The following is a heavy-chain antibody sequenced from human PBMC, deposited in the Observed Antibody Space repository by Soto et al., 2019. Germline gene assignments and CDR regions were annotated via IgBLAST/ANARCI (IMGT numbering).Heavy chain of an antibody. Sequence: GGSLRLSCAASGFTFDDYAMHWVRQAPGKGLEWVSGISWNSGSIGYADSVKGRFTISRDNAKNSLYLQMNSLRAEDTALYYCAKDGSSSSSYYYYMDVWGKGTTVTVSS. D-gene: IGHD6-6*01. CDR3: AKDGSSSSSYYYYMDV. CDR2: ISWNSGSI. CDR1: GFTFDDYA. J-gene: IGHJ6*03. V-gene: IGHV3-9*01.